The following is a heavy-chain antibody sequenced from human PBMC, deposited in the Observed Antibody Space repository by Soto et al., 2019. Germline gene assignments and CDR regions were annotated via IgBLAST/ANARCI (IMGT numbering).Heavy chain of an antibody. D-gene: IGHD3-22*01. CDR2: ISSSTNI. V-gene: IGHV3-48*01. Sequence: GGSLRLSCAASGFTFSRYSMNWVRQAPGKGLEWISYISSSTNIYYADSVKGRFTISRDNARNSLDLQMHGLRAEDTAMYYCARLSGYTTSSHYYSMDIWGKGTTVTVSS. CDR1: GFTFSRYS. CDR3: ARLSGYTTSSHYYSMDI. J-gene: IGHJ6*03.